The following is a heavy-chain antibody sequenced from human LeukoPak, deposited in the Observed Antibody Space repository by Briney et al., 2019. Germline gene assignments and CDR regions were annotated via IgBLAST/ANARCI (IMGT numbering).Heavy chain of an antibody. D-gene: IGHD1-1*01. V-gene: IGHV1-46*01. CDR3: AREQTSRTTGTTSDDY. CDR1: GYTFTSYY. J-gene: IGHJ4*02. CDR2: INPSGGST. Sequence: ASVKVSCKASGYTFTSYYMRWVRQAPGQGLELIGIINPSGGSTSYAQKFQGRVTMTRDTSTSTVYMELSSLRSEDTAVYYCAREQTSRTTGTTSDDYWGQGTLVTVSS.